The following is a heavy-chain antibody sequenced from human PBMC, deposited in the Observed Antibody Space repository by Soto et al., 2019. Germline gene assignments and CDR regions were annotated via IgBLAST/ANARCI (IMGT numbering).Heavy chain of an antibody. V-gene: IGHV3-21*01. CDR2: ISSSSSYI. J-gene: IGHJ6*01. CDR3: ARDILAYYRYYGMDF. CDR1: GVTVYISD. D-gene: IGHD2-21*01. Sequence: SPRISSAACGVTVYISDMNGVRKEPGKGLEWVSSISSSSSYIYYADSVKGRFTISRDNAKNSLYLQMNSLRAEDTAVYYCARDILAYYRYYGMDFWGQGTTVT.